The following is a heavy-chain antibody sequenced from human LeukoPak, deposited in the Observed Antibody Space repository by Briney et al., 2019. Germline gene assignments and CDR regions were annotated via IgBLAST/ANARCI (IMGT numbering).Heavy chain of an antibody. Sequence: GGSLRLSCAASGFTFSSYAMSWVRQAPGKGLEWVSAISGSGGSTYYADSVKGRFTIPRDNSKNTLYLQMNSLRAEDTAVYYCAKGAPSGSYYYYYGMDVWGQGTTVTVSS. V-gene: IGHV3-23*01. CDR2: ISGSGGST. CDR3: AKGAPSGSYYYYYGMDV. J-gene: IGHJ6*02. D-gene: IGHD1-26*01. CDR1: GFTFSSYA.